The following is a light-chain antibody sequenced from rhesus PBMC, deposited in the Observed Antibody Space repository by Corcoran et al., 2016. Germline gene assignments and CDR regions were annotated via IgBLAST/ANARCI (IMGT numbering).Light chain of an antibody. J-gene: IGKJ2*01. V-gene: IGKV1S5*01. CDR3: KQHNSHPYS. CDR1: QTISSY. CDR2: AAS. Sequence: DIQMTQSPSSLSASVGDRVTITCRASQTISSYLAWYQQKPGIVPKLLIYAASSLESGVPSRFSGSGSGKEVTLTISSLQPEDFATYYCKQHNSHPYSFGQGTKVEIK.